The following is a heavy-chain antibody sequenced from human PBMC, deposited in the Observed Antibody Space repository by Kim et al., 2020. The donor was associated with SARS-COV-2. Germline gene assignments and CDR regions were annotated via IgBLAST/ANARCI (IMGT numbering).Heavy chain of an antibody. CDR2: ISYDGSNK. V-gene: IGHV3-30-3*01. J-gene: IGHJ4*02. D-gene: IGHD5-18*01. CDR1: GFTFSSYA. CDR3: ARDPGYSYGFTFGD. Sequence: GGSLRLSCAASGFTFSSYAMHWVRQAPGKGLEWVAVISYDGSNKYYADSVKGRFTISRDNSKNTLYLQMNSLRAEDTAVYYCARDPGYSYGFTFGDWGQGTLVTVSS.